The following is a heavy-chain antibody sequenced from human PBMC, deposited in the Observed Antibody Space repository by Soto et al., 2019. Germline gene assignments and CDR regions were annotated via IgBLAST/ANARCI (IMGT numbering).Heavy chain of an antibody. CDR3: AVRGTMVRDTPPGDYYYYGMDV. Sequence: QVQLVQSGAEVKKPGSSVKVSCKASGGTFSSYAISWVRQAPGQGLEWMGGIIPIFGTANYAQKLQGRVTITADESTSTAYVELSSLRSEDTAVYYCAVRGTMVRDTPPGDYYYYGMDVWGQGTTVTVS. CDR2: IIPIFGTA. J-gene: IGHJ6*02. D-gene: IGHD3-10*01. V-gene: IGHV1-69*01. CDR1: GGTFSSYA.